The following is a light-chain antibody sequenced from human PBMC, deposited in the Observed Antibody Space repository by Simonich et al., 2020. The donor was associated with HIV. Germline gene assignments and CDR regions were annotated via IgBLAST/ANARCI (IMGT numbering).Light chain of an antibody. CDR3: QHYYSDPPT. V-gene: IGKV1-33*01. CDR1: QSISSY. J-gene: IGKJ3*01. CDR2: DAS. Sequence: DIQMTQSPSSLSASVGDRVTITCRASQSISSYLNWYQQKPGKAPKLLIYDASNLETGVPSRFSGSGSGTDFTLIISRLQSEDFATYYCQHYYSDPPTFGPGTKVDIK.